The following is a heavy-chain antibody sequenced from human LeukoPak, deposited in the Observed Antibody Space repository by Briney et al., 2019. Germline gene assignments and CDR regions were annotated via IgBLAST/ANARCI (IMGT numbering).Heavy chain of an antibody. CDR2: MNPNSGNT. V-gene: IGHV1-8*01. CDR1: GYTFTSYD. J-gene: IGHJ6*03. Sequence: GASVKVPCKASGYTFTSYDINWVRQATGQGLEWMGWMNPNSGNTGYAQKFQGRVTMTRNTSISTAYMELSSLRSEDTAVYYCARRIPDLYYYYYYMDVWGKGTTVTVSS. D-gene: IGHD1-14*01. CDR3: ARRIPDLYYYYYYMDV.